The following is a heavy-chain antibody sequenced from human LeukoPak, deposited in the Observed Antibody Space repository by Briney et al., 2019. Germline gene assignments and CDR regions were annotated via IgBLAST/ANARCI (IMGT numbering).Heavy chain of an antibody. V-gene: IGHV1-69*13. CDR1: GYSFTSFG. Sequence: GASVEVSCKASGYSFTSFGMNWVRQAPGQGLEWLGWIIPIFGTANYAQKFQGRVTITADESTSTAYMELSSLRSEDTAVYYCARGITMVRGPAVDAFDIWGQGTMVTVSS. J-gene: IGHJ3*02. CDR3: ARGITMVRGPAVDAFDI. CDR2: IIPIFGTA. D-gene: IGHD3-10*01.